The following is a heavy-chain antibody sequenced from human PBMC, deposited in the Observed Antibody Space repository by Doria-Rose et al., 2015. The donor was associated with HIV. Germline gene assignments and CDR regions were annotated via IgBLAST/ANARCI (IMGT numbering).Heavy chain of an antibody. CDR2: MFSDDER. Sequence: QITSKESGPVLVKPTETLTLTCTVSGVSLSSPGMGVSWIRQPPGKALERLANMFSDDERFYKPSLKSRLTISRGTSKSQVVLTMADMDPVDTATYYCARIKSSRWYHKYYFDFWGQGTLVIVSA. CDR1: GVSLSSPGMG. V-gene: IGHV2-26*01. J-gene: IGHJ4*02. D-gene: IGHD6-13*01. CDR3: ARIKSSRWYHKYYFDF.